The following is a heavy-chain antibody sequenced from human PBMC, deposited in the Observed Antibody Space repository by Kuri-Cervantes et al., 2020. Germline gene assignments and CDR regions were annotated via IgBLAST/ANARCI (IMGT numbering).Heavy chain of an antibody. J-gene: IGHJ6*02. D-gene: IGHD3-3*01. Sequence: ASVKVSCKASGYTFTSYGISWVRQAPGQGLEWMGWISAYNGNTNYAQKLQGRVTMTTDTSTSTAYMELRSLRSDDTAVYYCARAFKQRFLEWLPSRGGYYYGMDVWGQGTTVTVSS. CDR1: GYTFTSYG. CDR2: ISAYNGNT. V-gene: IGHV1-18*01. CDR3: ARAFKQRFLEWLPSRGGYYYGMDV.